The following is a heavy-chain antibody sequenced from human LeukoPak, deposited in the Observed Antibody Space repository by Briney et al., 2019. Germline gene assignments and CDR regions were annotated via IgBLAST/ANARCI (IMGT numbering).Heavy chain of an antibody. Sequence: SETLSLTCTVSGGSISSSSYYWGWIRQPPGKGLEWIGSIYYSGSTYYNPSLKSRVTISVDTSKNQFSLKLSSVTAADTAVYYCARDSDLGVGNTYAFDIWGQGTMVTVSS. CDR1: GGSISSSSYY. D-gene: IGHD3-22*01. CDR3: ARDSDLGVGNTYAFDI. J-gene: IGHJ3*02. CDR2: IYYSGST. V-gene: IGHV4-39*07.